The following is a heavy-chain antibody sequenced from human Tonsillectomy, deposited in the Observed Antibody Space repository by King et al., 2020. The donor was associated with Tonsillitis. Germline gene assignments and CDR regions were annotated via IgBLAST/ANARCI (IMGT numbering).Heavy chain of an antibody. CDR3: SVCSGCSYAFDI. CDR1: GFTFSSYW. D-gene: IGHD2-15*01. CDR2: INSDGSST. J-gene: IGHJ3*02. Sequence: DVQLVESGGGLVQPGGSLRLSCAASGFTFSSYWMHWVRQAPGKGLVWVSRINSDGSSTSYADSVKGRFTISRDNAKNTLYLQMNSLRAEDTAVYYCSVCSGCSYAFDIWGQGTMVTVSS. V-gene: IGHV3-74*01.